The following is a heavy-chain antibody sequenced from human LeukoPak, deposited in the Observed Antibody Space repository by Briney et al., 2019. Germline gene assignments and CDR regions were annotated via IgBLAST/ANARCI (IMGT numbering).Heavy chain of an antibody. CDR3: ARGGKIALAGTRSSQYFQH. CDR2: ISSICSTI. Sequence: AGGSLRLSCAASGFTFSSYEMNWVRQAPGKGLEWVSYISSICSTIYYAHSVGGRFTISRDNSKNTLYLQMNSLRPEDTAVYYCARGGKIALAGTRSSQYFQHWGQGTLVTVSS. V-gene: IGHV3-48*03. CDR1: GFTFSSYE. J-gene: IGHJ1*01. D-gene: IGHD6-19*01.